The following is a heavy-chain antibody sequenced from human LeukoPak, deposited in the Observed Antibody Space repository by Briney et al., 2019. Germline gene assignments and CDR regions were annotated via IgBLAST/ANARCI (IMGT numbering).Heavy chain of an antibody. CDR1: GGSITRSSYY. V-gene: IGHV4-39*01. CDR3: ATSYSGGYYYDY. CDR2: ISYSGST. Sequence: TSETLSLTCTVSGGSITRSSYYWVWIRQPPGKGLEWIGSISYSGSTYSNPSLKSRVTISVDTSENQFSLKLSSVTAADTAVYFCATSYSGGYYYDYWGQGTLVTGSS. D-gene: IGHD6-19*01. J-gene: IGHJ4*02.